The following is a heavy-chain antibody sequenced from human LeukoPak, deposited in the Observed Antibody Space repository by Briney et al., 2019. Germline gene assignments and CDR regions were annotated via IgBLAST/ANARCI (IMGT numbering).Heavy chain of an antibody. V-gene: IGHV4-59*08. CDR3: ATTIAAAGTGNWFDP. CDR1: GGSISSYY. J-gene: IGHJ5*02. D-gene: IGHD6-13*01. CDR2: IYSSGST. Sequence: SETLSLTCTVSGGSISSYYWSWVRQPPGKGLEWIGYIYSSGSTNYNPSLKSRVTISVDTSKNQFSLKLSSVTAADTAVYYCATTIAAAGTGNWFDPWGQGTLVTGSS.